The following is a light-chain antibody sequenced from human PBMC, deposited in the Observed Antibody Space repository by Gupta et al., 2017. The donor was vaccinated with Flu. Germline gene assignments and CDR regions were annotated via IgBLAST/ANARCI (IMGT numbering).Light chain of an antibody. Sequence: QAVLTQPSSLSASPGSSASPTCTLRSGITVGTYRIYWYQQKPGSPPQYLLRYKSDSDKQQGSGVPSRFSGFKDASANAGILLISGLQAEDEADYYCMIWHSSAWVFGGGTKLTVL. V-gene: IGLV5-45*02. CDR3: MIWHSSAWV. CDR2: YKSDSDK. J-gene: IGLJ3*02. CDR1: SGITVGTYR.